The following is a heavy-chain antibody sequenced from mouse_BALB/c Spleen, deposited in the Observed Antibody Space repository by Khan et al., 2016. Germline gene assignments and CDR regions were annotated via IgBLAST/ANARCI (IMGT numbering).Heavy chain of an antibody. CDR2: ISYSGST. CDR1: GYSITSDYA. J-gene: IGHJ4*01. CDR3: ARGRDLLGLRPAMDY. Sequence: EVKLLESGPGLVKPSQSLSLTCTVTGYSITSDYAWNWIRQFPGNKLEWMGYISYSGSTSYNPSLKSRISITRDTSKNQFFLQLNSVTTEDTATYYCARGRDLLGLRPAMDYWGQGTSVTVSS. V-gene: IGHV3-2*02. D-gene: IGHD2-2*01.